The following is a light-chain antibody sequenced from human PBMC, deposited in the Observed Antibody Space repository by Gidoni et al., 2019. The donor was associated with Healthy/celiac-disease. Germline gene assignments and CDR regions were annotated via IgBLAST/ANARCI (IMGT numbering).Light chain of an antibody. CDR2: GAS. V-gene: IGKV3-15*01. J-gene: IGKJ2*01. CDR3: QQYNNWPPYT. CDR1: QSLSSN. Sequence: EIVMKQSPATLSVSPGERATLSCRASQSLSSNFAWYQQKPGQAPRLPTDGASTRATGIPARVSGSGSGTEFTLTISRLQSEDFAVYYCQQYNNWPPYTFGQGTKLEIK.